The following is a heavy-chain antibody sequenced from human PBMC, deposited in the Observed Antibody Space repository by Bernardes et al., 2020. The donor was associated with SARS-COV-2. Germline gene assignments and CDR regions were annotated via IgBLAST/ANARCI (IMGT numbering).Heavy chain of an antibody. D-gene: IGHD3-10*01. Sequence: GGSLRLSCAASGFSFSVSNMIWVRQAPGKGLEWISYISSSSLSIYYADSVRGRFTISRDNAKNSLFLQMNSLRAEDTAVYYCAKIILSRFDSWGQGTLVAVSS. CDR3: AKIILSRFDS. CDR2: ISSSSLSI. V-gene: IGHV3-48*01. J-gene: IGHJ5*01. CDR1: GFSFSVSN.